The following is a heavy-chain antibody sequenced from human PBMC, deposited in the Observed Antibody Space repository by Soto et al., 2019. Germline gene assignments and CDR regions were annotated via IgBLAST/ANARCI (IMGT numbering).Heavy chain of an antibody. D-gene: IGHD6-13*01. J-gene: IGHJ6*02. CDR1: GGSISSGCYY. CDR3: AREIEDSSSYGGWYYYYGMDV. CDR2: IYYSGST. Sequence: SETLSLTCTVSGGSISSGCYYWSWIRQHPGKGLEWIGYIYYSGSTYYNPSLKSRVTISVDTSKNQFSLKLSSVTAADTAAYYCAREIEDSSSYGGWYYYYGMDVWGQGTTVTVSS. V-gene: IGHV4-31*03.